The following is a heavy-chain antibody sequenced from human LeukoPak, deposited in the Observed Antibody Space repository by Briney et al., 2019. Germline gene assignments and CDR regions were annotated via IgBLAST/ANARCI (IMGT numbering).Heavy chain of an antibody. CDR3: ARVSFQGVTSGYSFDY. CDR2: IYTSGNA. D-gene: IGHD1-26*01. J-gene: IGHJ4*02. Sequence: SETLSPTCTVSGASISTYYWSWIRHPAAEGLEWIGRIYTSGNANYNPSLKSRVPMSLDTSKTQFSLRLSSVTAADTAVYYCARVSFQGVTSGYSFDYWGQGTLVSVSS. CDR1: GASISTYY. V-gene: IGHV4-4*07.